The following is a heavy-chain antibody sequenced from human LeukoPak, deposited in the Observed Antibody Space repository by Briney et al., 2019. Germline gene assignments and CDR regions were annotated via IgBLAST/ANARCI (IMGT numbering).Heavy chain of an antibody. Sequence: SETLSLTCAVYGGPFSGYSWSWIRQPPGKGLEWIGEINHSGSTNYNPSLKSRVTISIDTSKNQFSLKLSSVTAADTAVYYCASPYCTNGVCYGYFDYWGQGTLVTVSS. CDR3: ASPYCTNGVCYGYFDY. J-gene: IGHJ4*02. D-gene: IGHD2-8*01. V-gene: IGHV4-34*01. CDR2: INHSGST. CDR1: GGPFSGYS.